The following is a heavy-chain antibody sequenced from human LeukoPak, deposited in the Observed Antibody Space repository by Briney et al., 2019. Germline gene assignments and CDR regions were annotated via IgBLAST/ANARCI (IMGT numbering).Heavy chain of an antibody. CDR1: GFSFSSYG. D-gene: IGHD2-2*01. V-gene: IGHV3-33*01. CDR2: VWYDGTTK. Sequence: PGGSLRLSCAESGFSFSSYGMHWVRQAPGKGLDWVAVVWYDGTTKYYADSVKGRFTISRDNSKNTLYLQMNSLRAEDTAVYYCARDEMPRKFDYWGQGTLVTVSS. J-gene: IGHJ4*02. CDR3: ARDEMPRKFDY.